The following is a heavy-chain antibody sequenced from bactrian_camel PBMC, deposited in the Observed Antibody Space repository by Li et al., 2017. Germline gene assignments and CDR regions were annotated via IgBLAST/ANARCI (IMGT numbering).Heavy chain of an antibody. CDR1: GFTSSFYY. CDR3: VRKDDYSNYATFGC. D-gene: IGHD4*01. J-gene: IGHJ6*01. Sequence: QLVESGGGLVQPGGSLSVSCVVSGFTSSFYYMSWIRQAPGKGLEWVSSINTGSGTTYYAESVEGRFTISRDNAKNTVYLQMNSLKPEDTAVYYCVRKDDYSNYATFGCWGQGTQVTVS. V-gene: IGHV3S28*01. CDR2: INTGSGTT.